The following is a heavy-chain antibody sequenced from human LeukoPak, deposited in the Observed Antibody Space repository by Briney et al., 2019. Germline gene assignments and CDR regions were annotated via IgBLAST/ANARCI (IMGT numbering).Heavy chain of an antibody. CDR3: AGGRGTFDI. CDR1: EFTFSSYV. V-gene: IGHV3-30*04. J-gene: IGHJ3*02. Sequence: PGGSLTLSCAASEFTFSSYVMHWVRQAPGKGLEWVAIISYDGSNEYYADSVKGRFTISRDNSKNTLFLQMNSLRAEDTALYYCAGGRGTFDIWGQGTVVTVSS. CDR2: ISYDGSNE. D-gene: IGHD2-15*01.